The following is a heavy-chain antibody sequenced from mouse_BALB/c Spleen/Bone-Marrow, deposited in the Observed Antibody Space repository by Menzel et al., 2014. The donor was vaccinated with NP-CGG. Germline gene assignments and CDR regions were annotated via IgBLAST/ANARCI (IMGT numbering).Heavy chain of an antibody. V-gene: IGHV5-12-1*01. J-gene: IGHJ4*01. CDR3: ARHEDGYYDAMDY. CDR2: ISSGGGST. D-gene: IGHD2-3*01. Sequence: DVMLVESGGGLVKPGGSLKLSCAASGFAFSSYDMSWVRQTPEKRLEWVAYISSGGGSTYYPDTVKGRFTISRDNAKNTLYLLKSSRKSEDTAMYYCARHEDGYYDAMDYWGQGTSVTVSS. CDR1: GFAFSSYD.